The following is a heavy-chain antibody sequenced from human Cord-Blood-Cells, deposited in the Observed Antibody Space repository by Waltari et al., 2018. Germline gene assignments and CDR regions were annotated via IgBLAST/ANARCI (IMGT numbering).Heavy chain of an antibody. Sequence: QVQLVQSGAEVKKPGSSVKVSCKASGGTFSSYAISWVRQAPGQGLEWMGSIIPILGIANYAQKFQGRVTITADKSTSTAYMELSSLRSEDTAVYYCAREFRYYYYMDVWGKGTTVTVSS. V-gene: IGHV1-69*09. J-gene: IGHJ6*03. CDR1: GGTFSSYA. D-gene: IGHD2-21*01. CDR3: AREFRYYYYMDV. CDR2: IIPILGIA.